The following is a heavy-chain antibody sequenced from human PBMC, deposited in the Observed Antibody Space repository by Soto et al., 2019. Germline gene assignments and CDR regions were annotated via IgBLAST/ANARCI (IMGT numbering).Heavy chain of an antibody. V-gene: IGHV1-18*01. J-gene: IGHJ4*02. Sequence: ASVKVSCKASGYTFTSYGISWVRQAPGQGLEWMGWISAYNGNTNYAQKLQGRVTMTTDTSTSTAYMELRSLRSDDTAVYYCAREGRIQLWLLQTTAFDYWGQGTLVTVSS. CDR1: GYTFTSYG. CDR3: AREGRIQLWLLQTTAFDY. D-gene: IGHD5-18*01. CDR2: ISAYNGNT.